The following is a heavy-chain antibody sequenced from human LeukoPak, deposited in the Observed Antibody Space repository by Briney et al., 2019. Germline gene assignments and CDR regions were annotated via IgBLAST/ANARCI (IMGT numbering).Heavy chain of an antibody. CDR3: AKDSLLCSSTSCYAWYFDL. V-gene: IGHV3-23*01. J-gene: IGHJ2*01. CDR1: GFTFSSYA. CDR2: ISGSGGST. Sequence: GGSLRLSCAASGFTFSSYAMSWVRQAPGKGLEWVSAISGSGGSTYYADPVKGRFTISRDNSKNTLYPQMNSLRAEDTAVYYCAKDSLLCSSTSCYAWYFDLWGRGTLVTVSS. D-gene: IGHD2-2*01.